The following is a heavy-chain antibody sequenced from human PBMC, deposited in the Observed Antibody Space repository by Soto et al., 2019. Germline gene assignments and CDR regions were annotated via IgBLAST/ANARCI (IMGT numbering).Heavy chain of an antibody. D-gene: IGHD1-20*01. J-gene: IGHJ4*02. V-gene: IGHV3-23*01. CDR3: ATVHNTSRSFDY. CDR1: GFTITSSA. CDR2: TGISGRTT. Sequence: EVQLLDSGGGLVQHGESLRLSCAASGFTITSSAMSWVRQAPGKGLEWVSTTGISGRTTSYADSVKGRFTVSRDDSKNTLDLQMSSLRAEDTAVYYCATVHNTSRSFDYWGQGTPVTVSS.